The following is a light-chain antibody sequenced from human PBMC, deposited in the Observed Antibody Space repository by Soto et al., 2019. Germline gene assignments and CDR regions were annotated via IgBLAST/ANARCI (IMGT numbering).Light chain of an antibody. J-gene: IGLJ2*01. CDR1: NIASKN. CDR2: RIA. Sequence: SYELTQPLSVSVALGQTARITCGGNNIASKNVHWYQQKPGQAPVLVIYRIANRPSGIPERFSGSNSGNTATLTISRAQAGDEADYYCQVWDRSTPVVFGGGTKLTVL. V-gene: IGLV3-9*01. CDR3: QVWDRSTPVV.